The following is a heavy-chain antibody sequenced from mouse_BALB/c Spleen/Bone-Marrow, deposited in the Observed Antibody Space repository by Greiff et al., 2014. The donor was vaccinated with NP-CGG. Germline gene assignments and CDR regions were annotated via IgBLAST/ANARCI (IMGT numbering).Heavy chain of an antibody. CDR3: ARWLPLAY. V-gene: IGHV14-3*02. D-gene: IGHD2-2*01. CDR2: IDPANGNT. Sequence: VQLQQSGAELVKPGASVKLSFTASGFNIKDTYMHWVKQRPEQGLEWIGRIDPANGNTKYDPKFQGKATITADTSSNTAYLQLSSLTSEDTAVYYCARWLPLAYWGQGTLVTVSA. CDR1: GFNIKDTY. J-gene: IGHJ3*01.